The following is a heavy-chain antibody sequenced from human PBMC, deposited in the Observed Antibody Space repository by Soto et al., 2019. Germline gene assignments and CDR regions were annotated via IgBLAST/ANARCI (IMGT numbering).Heavy chain of an antibody. CDR3: ARLIRDASGSYRLDY. CDR1: GGSISPYY. Sequence: QVQLQESGSGRVKPSETLSLTCTASGGSISPYYWSWIRQPPGEGMEWLGYIYYSGYTNYNPSLKSRLTISVDTSKNQFSLRLSSVTAADTAVYFCARLIRDASGSYRLDYWGRGTLVTVSS. V-gene: IGHV4-59*08. D-gene: IGHD3-10*01. J-gene: IGHJ4*02. CDR2: IYYSGYT.